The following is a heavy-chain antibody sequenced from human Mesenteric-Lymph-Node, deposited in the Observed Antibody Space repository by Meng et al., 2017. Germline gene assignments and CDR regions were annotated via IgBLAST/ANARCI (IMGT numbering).Heavy chain of an antibody. J-gene: IGHJ4*02. V-gene: IGHV3-23*01. Sequence: GGSLRLSCAASGFTFSSYAMSWVRQAPGKGLEWVSSISGSGGRTYYADSVQGRFTISRDNSKNTLYLQMNSLRAEDTAVYYCAKSFYGFSYGKIDYWGQGTLVTVSS. CDR1: GFTFSSYA. CDR3: AKSFYGFSYGKIDY. D-gene: IGHD5-18*01. CDR2: ISGSGGRT.